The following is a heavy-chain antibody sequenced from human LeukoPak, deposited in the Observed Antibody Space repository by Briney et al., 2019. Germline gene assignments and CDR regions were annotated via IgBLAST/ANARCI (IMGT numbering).Heavy chain of an antibody. V-gene: IGHV4-59*01. CDR2: IYYSGST. Sequence: SETLSLTCTVSGGSISSYYWSWIRQPPGKGLEWIGYIYYSGSTNYNPSLKSRVTISVDTSKNQFSLKLSSVTAADTAVYYCARSVGDVFDYWGQGTLVTVSS. CDR1: GGSISSYY. CDR3: ARSVGDVFDY. J-gene: IGHJ4*02.